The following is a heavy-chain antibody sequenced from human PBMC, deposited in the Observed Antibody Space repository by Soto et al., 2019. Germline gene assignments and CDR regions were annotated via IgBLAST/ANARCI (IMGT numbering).Heavy chain of an antibody. CDR3: AREGMEQQLDNWFDP. CDR1: GGSFSGYY. CDR2: INHSGST. V-gene: IGHV4-34*01. D-gene: IGHD6-13*01. J-gene: IGHJ5*02. Sequence: QVQLQQWGAGLLKPSETLSLTCAVYGGSFSGYYWSWIRQPPGKGLEWIGEINHSGSTNYNPSLQRRVTISVATSKNQFSLKLSSVTAADTAVYYCAREGMEQQLDNWFDPWGQGTLVTVSS.